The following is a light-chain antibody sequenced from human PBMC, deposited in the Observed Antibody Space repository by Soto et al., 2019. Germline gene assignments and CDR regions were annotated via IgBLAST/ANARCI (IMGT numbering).Light chain of an antibody. J-gene: IGLJ3*02. Sequence: QSALTQPASVSGSPGQSITISCTGTSSDVGGYDSVSWYQQYPGKAPKLMIYEVTSRPSGISNRFSASKSGNTASLTISGLQPEDEANYYCSSYTPTTMVFGGGTKVTVL. CDR3: SSYTPTTMV. CDR1: SSDVGGYDS. CDR2: EVT. V-gene: IGLV2-14*01.